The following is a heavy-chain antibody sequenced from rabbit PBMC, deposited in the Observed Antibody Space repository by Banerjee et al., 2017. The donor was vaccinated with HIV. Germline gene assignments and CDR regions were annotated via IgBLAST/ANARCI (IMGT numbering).Heavy chain of an antibody. Sequence: QSLEESGGGLVKPGGTLTLTCTVSRFSYMCWVRQAPGKGLEWIVCIDAGGSGFTYFASWAKGRFTISKTSSTTVTLQMTSLTAADTATYFCARDTSSSFSSYGMDLWGPGTLVTVS. CDR2: IDAGGSGFT. D-gene: IGHD1-1*01. CDR3: ARDTSSSFSSYGMDL. CDR1: RFSY. J-gene: IGHJ6*01. V-gene: IGHV1S40*01.